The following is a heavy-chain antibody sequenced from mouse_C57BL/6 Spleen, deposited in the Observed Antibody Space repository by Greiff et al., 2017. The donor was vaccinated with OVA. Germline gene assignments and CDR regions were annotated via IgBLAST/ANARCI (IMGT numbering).Heavy chain of an antibody. J-gene: IGHJ1*03. D-gene: IGHD1-1*01. Sequence: VQLQQPGAELVRPGSSVKLSCKASGYTFTSYWMDWVKQRPGQGLEWIGNIYPSDSETHYNQKFKDKATLTVDKSSSTAYMQLSSLTSEDSAVYYCARGYYGSSSNVWGTGTTVTVSS. CDR2: IYPSDSET. V-gene: IGHV1-61*01. CDR3: ARGYYGSSSNV. CDR1: GYTFTSYW.